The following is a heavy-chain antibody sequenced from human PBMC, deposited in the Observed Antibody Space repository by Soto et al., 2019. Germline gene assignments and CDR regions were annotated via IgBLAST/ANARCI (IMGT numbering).Heavy chain of an antibody. Sequence: ASVKVSCKASGYTLTSYGISWVRQAPGQGLEWMGWISAYSGSTNYAQKLQGRVTMTTDTSTSTAYMELRSLRSDDTAVYYCARSIAAAVDFDYWGQGALVTVSS. D-gene: IGHD6-13*01. CDR1: GYTLTSYG. V-gene: IGHV1-18*01. CDR3: ARSIAAAVDFDY. J-gene: IGHJ4*02. CDR2: ISAYSGST.